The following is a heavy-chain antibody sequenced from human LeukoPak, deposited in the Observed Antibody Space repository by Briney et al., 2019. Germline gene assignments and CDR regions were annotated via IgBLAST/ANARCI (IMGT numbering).Heavy chain of an antibody. CDR2: IIGSGRST. D-gene: IGHD1-14*01. Sequence: GGSLRLSCAASGFTFSNYAMSWVRQAPGKGLEWVSAIIGSGRSTYYADSVKGRFTISRDNSKNTLYLQMNSLRAEDAAVYYCAKTGTSISYNVDFDYWGQGTLVTVSS. V-gene: IGHV3-23*01. J-gene: IGHJ4*02. CDR3: AKTGTSISYNVDFDY. CDR1: GFTFSNYA.